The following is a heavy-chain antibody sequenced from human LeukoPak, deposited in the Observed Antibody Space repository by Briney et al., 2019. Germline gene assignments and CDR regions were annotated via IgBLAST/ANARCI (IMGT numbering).Heavy chain of an antibody. CDR3: AKVRQRVPAALIDY. CDR1: GFTFSSYW. D-gene: IGHD2-2*01. CDR2: ISGSGGST. Sequence: GGSLRLSCAASGFTFSSYWMHWVRQAPGKGLEWVSAISGSGGSTYYADSVKGRFTISRDNSKNTLYLQMNSLRAEDTAVYYCAKVRQRVPAALIDYWGQGTLVTVSS. J-gene: IGHJ4*02. V-gene: IGHV3-23*01.